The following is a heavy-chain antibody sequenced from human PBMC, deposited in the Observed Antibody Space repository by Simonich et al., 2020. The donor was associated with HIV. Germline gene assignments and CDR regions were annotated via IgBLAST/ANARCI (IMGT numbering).Heavy chain of an antibody. J-gene: IGHJ4*02. CDR2: RGYDGSNK. V-gene: IGHV3-33*01. CDR1: GFTFSSYG. Sequence: QVQLVESGGGVVQPGRSLRLSCAASGFTFSSYGMHWVRQAPGRGLEWVAVRGYDGSNKYEADAVKGRFTISRDNSKNTLYLQMNSLRAEDTAVYYCARDLGKPLGYSYGYFDYWGQGTLVTVSS. D-gene: IGHD5-18*01. CDR3: ARDLGKPLGYSYGYFDY.